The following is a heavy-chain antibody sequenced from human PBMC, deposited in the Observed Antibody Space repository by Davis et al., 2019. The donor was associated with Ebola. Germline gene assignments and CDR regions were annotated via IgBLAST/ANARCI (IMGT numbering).Heavy chain of an antibody. D-gene: IGHD5-18*01. Sequence: MPSETLSLTCTVSGGSISSSSYYWGWIRQPPGKGLEWIGSIYYSGSTYYNPSLKSRVTISVDTSKNQFSLKLSSVTAADTAVYYCARQWIQLWLDYWGQGTLVTVSS. J-gene: IGHJ4*02. CDR1: GGSISSSSYY. CDR3: ARQWIQLWLDY. V-gene: IGHV4-39*01. CDR2: IYYSGST.